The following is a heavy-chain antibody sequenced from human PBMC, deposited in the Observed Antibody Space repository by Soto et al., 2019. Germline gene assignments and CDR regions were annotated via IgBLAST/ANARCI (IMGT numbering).Heavy chain of an antibody. V-gene: IGHV4-39*01. CDR2: IYYTGST. CDR3: ARVGYCNNGSCNFEW. J-gene: IGHJ4*02. CDR1: GGSVSSSSYY. D-gene: IGHD2-2*03. Sequence: QLQLQESGPGLVRPSETLSLMCTVSGGSVSSSSYYWGWIRQPPGKGPEWIGSIYYTGSTSYNPPLKSRVTISIDTSRNQFSLKLSSVTAADTAVYYCARVGYCNNGSCNFEWWGQGTLVTVSS.